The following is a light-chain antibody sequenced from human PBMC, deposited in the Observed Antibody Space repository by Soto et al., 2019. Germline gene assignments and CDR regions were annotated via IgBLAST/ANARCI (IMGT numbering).Light chain of an antibody. CDR2: DAD. V-gene: IGKV3-20*01. CDR1: HSVSSTF. J-gene: IGKJ5*01. Sequence: PGEPATLTCSASHSVSSTFLAWYQQKPGQAPTLLIYDADTRATGIPDRFSGSGFGTHFTLTISSLEPEDIPMYYCQQSASSVSFGQGTRLEI. CDR3: QQSASSVS.